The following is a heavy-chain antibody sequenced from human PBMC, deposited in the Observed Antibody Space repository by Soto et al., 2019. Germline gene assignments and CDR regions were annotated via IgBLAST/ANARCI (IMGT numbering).Heavy chain of an antibody. CDR3: ARDGAQYSSSRYYYGMDV. Sequence: TLSLNCTVSGGSSSSGGYYWRWIRQHPGKGLEWIGYIYYSGSTYYNPSLKSRVTISVDTSKNQFSLKLSSVTAADTAVYYCARDGAQYSSSRYYYGMDVWGQGTTVTVSS. CDR1: GGSSSSGGYY. J-gene: IGHJ6*02. CDR2: IYYSGST. V-gene: IGHV4-31*03. D-gene: IGHD6-6*01.